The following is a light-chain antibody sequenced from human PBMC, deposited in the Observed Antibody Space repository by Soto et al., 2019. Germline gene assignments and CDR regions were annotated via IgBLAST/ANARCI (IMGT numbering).Light chain of an antibody. CDR3: QQYNSYSKT. CDR1: QTVSSS. V-gene: IGKV3-15*01. J-gene: IGKJ1*01. CDR2: GAS. Sequence: EIVLTQSPATLSLSPGERATLSCRASQTVSSSLAWYQQKPGQAPRLLIYGASTRATGIPARFSGSGSGTEFTLTISSLQPDDFATYYCQQYNSYSKTFAQGTKVDIK.